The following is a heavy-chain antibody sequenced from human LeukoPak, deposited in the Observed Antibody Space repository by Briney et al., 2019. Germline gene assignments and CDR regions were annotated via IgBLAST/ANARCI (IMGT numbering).Heavy chain of an antibody. CDR3: ARGLYGSGSAGVLWY. Sequence: GASVKVSCKASGYTFTGYYMHWVRQAPGQGLEWMGWINPNSGGTNYAQKFQGRVTMTRDTSISAAYMELSRLRSDDTAVYYCARGLYGSGSAGVLWYWGQGTLVTVSS. J-gene: IGHJ4*02. CDR1: GYTFTGYY. V-gene: IGHV1-2*02. D-gene: IGHD3-10*01. CDR2: INPNSGGT.